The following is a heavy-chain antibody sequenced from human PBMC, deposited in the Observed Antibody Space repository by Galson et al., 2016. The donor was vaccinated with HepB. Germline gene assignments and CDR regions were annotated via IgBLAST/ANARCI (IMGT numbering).Heavy chain of an antibody. V-gene: IGHV3-53*01. D-gene: IGHD1-26*01. CDR1: GFTVRSNY. J-gene: IGHJ6*02. CDR3: ARSLGSTTNYGMDV. CDR2: IHSGGTT. Sequence: SLRLSCAASGFTVRSNYMHWVCQAPGKGLEWVSVIHSGGTTYYADSVMGRFSISRDNSKNTLDLQMSGLRAEDTAVYYCARSLGSTTNYGMDVWGQGTTVTVS.